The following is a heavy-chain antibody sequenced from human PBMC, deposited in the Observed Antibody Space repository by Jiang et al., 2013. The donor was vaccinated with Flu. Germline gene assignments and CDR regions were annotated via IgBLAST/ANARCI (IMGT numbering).Heavy chain of an antibody. CDR2: ISGSGGST. CDR3: AKEGLGYCSGGSCPLLS. J-gene: IGHJ4*02. D-gene: IGHD2-15*01. V-gene: IGHV3-23*01. Sequence: GGGLVQPGGSLRLSCAASGFTFSSYAMSWVRQAPGKGLEWVSAISGSGGSTYYADSVKGRFTISRDNSKNTLYLQMNSLRAEDTAVYYCAKEGLGYCSGGSCPLLSWGQGTLVTVSS. CDR1: GFTFSSYA.